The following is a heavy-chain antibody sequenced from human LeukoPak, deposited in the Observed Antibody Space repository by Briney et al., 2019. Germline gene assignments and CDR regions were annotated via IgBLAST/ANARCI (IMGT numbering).Heavy chain of an antibody. CDR1: GYTFTSYG. J-gene: IGHJ4*02. V-gene: IGHV1-18*01. D-gene: IGHD2-2*01. Sequence: ASVKVSCKASGYTFTSYGISWLRQAPEQGLEWMGWISAYNGNTNYAQKLQGRVTMTTDTSTSTAYMELRSLRSDDTAVYYCARADIVVVPAPPHFDYWGQGTLVTVSS. CDR2: ISAYNGNT. CDR3: ARADIVVVPAPPHFDY.